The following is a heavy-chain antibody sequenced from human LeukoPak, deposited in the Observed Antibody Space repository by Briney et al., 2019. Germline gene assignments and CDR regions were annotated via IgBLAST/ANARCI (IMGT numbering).Heavy chain of an antibody. Sequence: ASVKVSCKASGYTVTGYYMHWVRQAPGQGLEWMGWINPNSGGTNYAQKFQGRVTMTRDTSISTAYMELSRLRSDDTAVYYCARDRRSSGYDTFDYWGQGTLVTVSS. CDR2: INPNSGGT. D-gene: IGHD5-12*01. CDR3: ARDRRSSGYDTFDY. V-gene: IGHV1-2*02. CDR1: GYTVTGYY. J-gene: IGHJ4*02.